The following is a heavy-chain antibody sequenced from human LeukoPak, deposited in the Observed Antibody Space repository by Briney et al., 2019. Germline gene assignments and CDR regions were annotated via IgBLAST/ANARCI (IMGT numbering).Heavy chain of an antibody. CDR3: ARLPKFDSSGPYSRTFDY. J-gene: IGHJ4*02. Sequence: GESLKISCKGSGHTFSSYWIGWVRQMPGKGLEWMGIIYPVDSDTRYSPSFQGQVTISADKSISTAYLQWSSLEASDTAMYFCARLPKFDSSGPYSRTFDYWGQGTLVTVSS. D-gene: IGHD3-22*01. CDR1: GHTFSSYW. V-gene: IGHV5-51*01. CDR2: IYPVDSDT.